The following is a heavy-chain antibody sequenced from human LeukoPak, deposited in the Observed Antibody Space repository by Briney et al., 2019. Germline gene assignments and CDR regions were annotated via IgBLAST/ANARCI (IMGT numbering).Heavy chain of an antibody. D-gene: IGHD6-25*01. CDR2: VSGSGGNT. CDR1: GFTFSSYA. V-gene: IGHV3-23*01. Sequence: PGGSLRLSCAASGFTFSSYAMSWVRQAPGKGLEWVSAVSGSGGNTYYADSVRGQFTISRDNSKNTLYLQMNSLRAEGTAVYYCAKGGTHSSEARSFDYWGQGTLVTVSS. J-gene: IGHJ4*02. CDR3: AKGGTHSSEARSFDY.